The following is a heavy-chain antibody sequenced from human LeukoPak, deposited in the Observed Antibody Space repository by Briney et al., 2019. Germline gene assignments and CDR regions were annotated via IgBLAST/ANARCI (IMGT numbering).Heavy chain of an antibody. CDR2: INPNSGGT. D-gene: IGHD5-18*01. J-gene: IGHJ5*02. Sequence: AAVKVSCKASGYTFTVYYMHWVRQAPGQGNEWMGWINPNSGGTNYAQKFQGRVTMTRDTSISTAYMALSRLRSDDTAVYYCARDHTAMKYRGSYNWFDPWGQGTLVTVSS. CDR1: GYTFTVYY. V-gene: IGHV1-2*02. CDR3: ARDHTAMKYRGSYNWFDP.